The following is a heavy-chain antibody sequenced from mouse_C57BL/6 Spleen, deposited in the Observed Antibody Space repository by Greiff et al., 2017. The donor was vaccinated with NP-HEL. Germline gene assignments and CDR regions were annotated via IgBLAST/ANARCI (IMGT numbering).Heavy chain of an antibody. V-gene: IGHV1-69*01. CDR2: IDPSDSYT. J-gene: IGHJ4*01. CDR3: ARRAQASYAMDY. CDR1: GYTFTSYW. D-gene: IGHD3-2*02. Sequence: QVQLQQPGAELVMPGASVKLSCKASGYTFTSYWMHWVKQRPGQGLEWIGEIDPSDSYTNYNQKFKGKSTLTVDKSSSTAYMQLSSLTSEDSAVYYCARRAQASYAMDYWGQGTSVTVSS.